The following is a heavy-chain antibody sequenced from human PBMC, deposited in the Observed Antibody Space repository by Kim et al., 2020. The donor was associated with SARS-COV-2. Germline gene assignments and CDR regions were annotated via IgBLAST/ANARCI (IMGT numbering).Heavy chain of an antibody. J-gene: IGHJ4*02. CDR2: K. D-gene: IGHD6-6*01. CDR3: ARSIAAKHFDY. Sequence: KYYVDSVKGRFTISRDNSKNTLYLQMNSLRAEDTAVYYCARSIAAKHFDYWGQGTLVTVSS. V-gene: IGHV3-30*01.